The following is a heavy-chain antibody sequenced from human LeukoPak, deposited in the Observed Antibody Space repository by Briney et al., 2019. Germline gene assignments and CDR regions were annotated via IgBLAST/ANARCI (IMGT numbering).Heavy chain of an antibody. J-gene: IGHJ1*01. CDR3: ARVGTLNFWSGYGYFQH. CDR2: IYYSGST. Sequence: SETLSLTCTVSGGSISSYYWSWVRQPPGKGLEWIGYIYYSGSTNYNPSLKSRDTISVDTSKNQFSLKLSSVTAADTAVYYCARVGTLNFWSGYGYFQHWGQGTLVTVSS. V-gene: IGHV4-59*01. D-gene: IGHD3-3*01. CDR1: GGSISSYY.